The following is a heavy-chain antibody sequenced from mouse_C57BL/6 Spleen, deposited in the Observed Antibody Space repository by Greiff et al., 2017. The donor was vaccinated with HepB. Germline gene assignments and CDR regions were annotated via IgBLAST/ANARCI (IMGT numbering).Heavy chain of an antibody. CDR3: ARSRGDYDGWYFDV. Sequence: VQLQHSGAELVRPGTSVKVSCKASGYAFTNYLIEWVKQRPGQGLEWIGVINPGSGGTNYNEKFKGKATLTADKSSSTAYMQLSSLTSEDSAVYFCARSRGDYDGWYFDVWGTGTTVTVSS. D-gene: IGHD2-4*01. CDR1: GYAFTNYL. V-gene: IGHV1-54*01. J-gene: IGHJ1*03. CDR2: INPGSGGT.